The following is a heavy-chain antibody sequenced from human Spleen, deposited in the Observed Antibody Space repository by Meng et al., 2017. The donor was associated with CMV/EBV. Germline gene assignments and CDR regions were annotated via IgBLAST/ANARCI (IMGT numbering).Heavy chain of an antibody. CDR1: GDALSSSSYY. V-gene: IGHV4-39*01. CDR2: TYSSGST. J-gene: IGHJ4*02. Sequence: VSGDALSSSSYYWGWIRQPTGKGLEWIGSTYSSGSTYYNPSLKSRVIISVDTSTNQFSPTLNSATATDTALYYCVRNRYLVGAIADWGQGTLVTVSS. D-gene: IGHD1-26*01. CDR3: VRNRYLVGAIAD.